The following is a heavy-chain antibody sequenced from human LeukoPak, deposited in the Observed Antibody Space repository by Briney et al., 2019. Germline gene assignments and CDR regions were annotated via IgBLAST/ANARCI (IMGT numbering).Heavy chain of an antibody. Sequence: VASVKVSCKASGYTFTGYYMHWVRQAPGQGLEWMGWIHPNSGGIKYAQKFQGRVTMTRDTSISTAYMELSGLTSDDTAVYYCGRKSANRKTSEFDYWGQGTLVTVSS. CDR3: GRKSANRKTSEFDY. CDR2: IHPNSGGI. CDR1: GYTFTGYY. V-gene: IGHV1-2*02. J-gene: IGHJ4*02. D-gene: IGHD1-14*01.